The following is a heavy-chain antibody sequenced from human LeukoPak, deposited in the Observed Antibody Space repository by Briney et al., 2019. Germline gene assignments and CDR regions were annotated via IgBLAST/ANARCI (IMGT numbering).Heavy chain of an antibody. V-gene: IGHV3-33*06. CDR3: AKDKRGSSGWYDH. Sequence: GGSLRLSCAASGFTFSIYGMHWVRQAPGKGLEWVAVIWFDGSKKEYADSVKGRFTISRDNSKNTLYLQMDSLRAEDTAVYYCAKDKRGSSGWYDHWGQGTLVTVSS. D-gene: IGHD6-19*01. CDR1: GFTFSIYG. J-gene: IGHJ5*02. CDR2: IWFDGSKK.